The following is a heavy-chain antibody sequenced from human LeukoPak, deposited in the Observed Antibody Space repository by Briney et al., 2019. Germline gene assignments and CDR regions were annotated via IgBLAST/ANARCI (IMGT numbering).Heavy chain of an antibody. CDR3: AREGRYYGSGSYYNFPYYFDY. CDR2: ISYDGSNK. CDR1: GFTFSSYA. Sequence: GRSLRLSCAASGFTFSSYAMHWVRQAPGKGLEWVAVISYDGSNKYYADSVKGRFTISRDNSKNTLYLQMNSLRAEDTAVYYCAREGRYYGSGSYYNFPYYFDYWGQGTLVTVSS. J-gene: IGHJ4*02. D-gene: IGHD3-10*01. V-gene: IGHV3-30-3*01.